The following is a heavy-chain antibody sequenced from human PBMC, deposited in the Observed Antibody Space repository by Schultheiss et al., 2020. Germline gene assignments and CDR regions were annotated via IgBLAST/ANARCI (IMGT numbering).Heavy chain of an antibody. CDR3: ARGVEYDSSGYYQYYYYYYMDV. CDR1: GFTFSSYS. D-gene: IGHD3-22*01. Sequence: GGSLRLSCAASGFTFSSYSMNWVRQAPGKGLEWVSSISSSSSYIYYADSVKGRFTISRDNAKNSLYLQMNSLRAEDTAVYYCARGVEYDSSGYYQYYYYYYMDVWGKGTTVTVSS. CDR2: ISSSSSYI. J-gene: IGHJ6*03. V-gene: IGHV3-21*01.